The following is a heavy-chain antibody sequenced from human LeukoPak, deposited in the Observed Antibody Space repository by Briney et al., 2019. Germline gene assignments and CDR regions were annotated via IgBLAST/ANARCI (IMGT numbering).Heavy chain of an antibody. D-gene: IGHD3-16*01. CDR2: IYYIGST. V-gene: IGHV4-59*08. J-gene: IGHJ4*02. Sequence: KPSETLSLTCTVSGGFISSYYWSWIRQPPGKGLEWNGYIYYIGSTNHNPPLNSRVTISVDPSKNQFSLKLSSVTAADTAVYYCAGRLLVPAAGGWFDYWGQGTLVTVSS. CDR1: GGFISSYY. CDR3: AGRLLVPAAGGWFDY.